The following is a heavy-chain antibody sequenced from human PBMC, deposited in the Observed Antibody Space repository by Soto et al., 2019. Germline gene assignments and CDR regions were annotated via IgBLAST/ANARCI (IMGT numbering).Heavy chain of an antibody. Sequence: QVQLQQWGAGLLKPSETLSLNCAVTGGSLSGYYWSWIRQPPGKGLEWIGEVKDGGHTNYSPSLRGRVTISSDXANNQFSLXXXXXXAADTGVYYCARGQEGVVATHWDQGSLVTVSS. CDR1: GGSLSGYY. CDR3: ARGQEGVVATH. CDR2: VKDGGHT. J-gene: IGHJ4*02. D-gene: IGHD5-12*01. V-gene: IGHV4-34*01.